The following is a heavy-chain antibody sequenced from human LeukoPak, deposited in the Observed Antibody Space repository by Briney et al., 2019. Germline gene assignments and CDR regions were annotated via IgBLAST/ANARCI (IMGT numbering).Heavy chain of an antibody. D-gene: IGHD2-2*01. V-gene: IGHV3-13*05. CDR2: ISTAGDP. J-gene: IGHJ3*02. Sequence: GGSLRLSCTASGFTFSSYDMHWVRQDKGKGLEWVSAISTAGDPYYLGSVRGRFTISRENAKNSFYLQMNSLRAGDTAVYYCAGQARPGSAEGAFDIWGQGTMVTVSS. CDR1: GFTFSSYD. CDR3: AGQARPGSAEGAFDI.